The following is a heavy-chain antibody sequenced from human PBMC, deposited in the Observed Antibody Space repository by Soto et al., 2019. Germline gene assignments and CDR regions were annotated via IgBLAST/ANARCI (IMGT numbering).Heavy chain of an antibody. J-gene: IGHJ6*02. Sequence: XTLSLTGTVSGGSISSYQWSWIRQHAGNGLEASRPIYTSGSTNYTPSLKSRVTMPVDTSKNQFSMKLSSVTDADTAVYYSARERYYYDSSGPFSPGVYYYYDMDVWGQGTTGTAS. V-gene: IGHV4-4*07. D-gene: IGHD3-22*01. CDR2: IYTSGST. CDR1: GGSISSYQ. CDR3: ARERYYYDSSGPFSPGVYYYYDMDV.